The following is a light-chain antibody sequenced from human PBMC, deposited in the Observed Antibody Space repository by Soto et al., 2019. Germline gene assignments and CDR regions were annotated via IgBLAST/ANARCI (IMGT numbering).Light chain of an antibody. CDR3: QQHGSWGIT. CDR1: QSVSSNS. J-gene: IGKJ3*01. V-gene: IGKV3-20*01. CDR2: AAS. Sequence: EIELTQSPGTLSLSPGESATISCRASQSVSSNSLAWHQQKPGQAPRLLMYAASSRAAGIPDRFSGSGSGTDFTLTISRLEPEDFAVYYCQQHGSWGITFGPGTKVDI.